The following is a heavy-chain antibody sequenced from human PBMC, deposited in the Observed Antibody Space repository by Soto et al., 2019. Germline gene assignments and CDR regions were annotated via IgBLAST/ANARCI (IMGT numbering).Heavy chain of an antibody. CDR3: LKVYVFRFLETPTPFDH. J-gene: IGHJ4*02. Sequence: PGGSLRLSCAASGFPFSSYAMTWVRQTPGQGLQWVSSISGSGGRTYYADSVKGRFTISRDNSKNTLYLQMNSLRADDTAVYYFLKVYVFRFLETPTPFDHWGQGTLVTVSS. CDR1: GFPFSSYA. CDR2: ISGSGGRT. D-gene: IGHD3-3*01. V-gene: IGHV3-23*01.